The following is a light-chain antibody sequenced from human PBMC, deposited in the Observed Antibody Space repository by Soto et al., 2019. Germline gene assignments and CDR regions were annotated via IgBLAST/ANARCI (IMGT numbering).Light chain of an antibody. V-gene: IGLV2-14*01. CDR3: SSYSSSGTLYV. Sequence: QSALTQPASVSGSPGQSITISCTGTSSDVGGYNYVSWYQHHPGKAPKLMIYDVNNRPSGISNRFFGYKSGNTASLTISGLQTEDEADYYCSSYSSSGTLYVFGTGTKVTVL. J-gene: IGLJ1*01. CDR1: SSDVGGYNY. CDR2: DVN.